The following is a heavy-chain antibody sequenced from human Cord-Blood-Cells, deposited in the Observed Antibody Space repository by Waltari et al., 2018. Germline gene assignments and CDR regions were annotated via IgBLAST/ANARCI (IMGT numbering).Heavy chain of an antibody. D-gene: IGHD3-3*01. CDR3: ARERKDFWSGYYYYYGMDV. CDR1: GGSIRRGGYS. Sequence: QLQLQESGSGLVKPSQTPSLPCAVSGGSIRRGGYSWPWLRQQPGKGLEWIGYNYHSGCTYYNRSRKIRFPISVDKSKNQFSLKLSSVSAADTAVYYCARERKDFWSGYYYYYGMDVWGQGTTVTVSS. J-gene: IGHJ6*02. V-gene: IGHV4-30-2*01. CDR2: NYHSGCT.